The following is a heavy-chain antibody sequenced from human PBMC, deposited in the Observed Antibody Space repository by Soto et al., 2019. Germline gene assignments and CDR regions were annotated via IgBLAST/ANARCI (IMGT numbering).Heavy chain of an antibody. V-gene: IGHV4-31*03. D-gene: IGHD6-6*01. CDR1: GGSISRGGYS. CDR3: AREGAAPGGWFDP. Sequence: TLSATGTVPGGSISRGGYSWRWIRQHPGKGLEWLCYISYSGSTYYNPSLKSRVTISVDTSKNQFSLKLSSVTAADTAVYYCAREGAAPGGWFDPWGQGTLVTVSS. CDR2: ISYSGST. J-gene: IGHJ5*02.